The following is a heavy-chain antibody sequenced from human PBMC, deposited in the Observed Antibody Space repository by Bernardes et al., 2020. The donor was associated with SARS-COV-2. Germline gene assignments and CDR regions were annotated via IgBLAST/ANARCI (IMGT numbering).Heavy chain of an antibody. J-gene: IGHJ6*02. V-gene: IGHV1-18*04. CDR2: ISAYNGNT. D-gene: IGHD1-26*01. Sequence: ASVKVSCKASGYTFTSYGISWVRQAPGQGLEWMGWISAYNGNTNYAQKLQGRVTMTTDTSTSTAYMELRSLRSDDTAVYYCARDRIPIVGATEAYYGMDVWGQGTTVTVSS. CDR1: GYTFTSYG. CDR3: ARDRIPIVGATEAYYGMDV.